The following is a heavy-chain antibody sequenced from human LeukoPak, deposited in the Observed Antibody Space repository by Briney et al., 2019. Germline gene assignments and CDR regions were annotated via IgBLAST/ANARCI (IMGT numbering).Heavy chain of an antibody. CDR1: GFNFNAYN. V-gene: IGHV3-21*01. J-gene: IGHJ4*02. CDR3: ARCGSGGCQRSKGFDY. Sequence: GGSLRLSCEGSGFNFNAYNMGWVRQAPGKGLEWVSSISSSSSHIYYADSVEGRFAISRDNAKNSLFLLMNSLRAEDTAVYFCARCGSGGCQRSKGFDYWGRGTLVTVSS. CDR2: ISSSSSHI. D-gene: IGHD6-19*01.